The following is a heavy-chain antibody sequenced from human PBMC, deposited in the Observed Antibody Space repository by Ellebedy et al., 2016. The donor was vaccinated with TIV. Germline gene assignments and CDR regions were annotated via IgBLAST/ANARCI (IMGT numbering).Heavy chain of an antibody. D-gene: IGHD3-10*01. J-gene: IGHJ5*02. CDR3: ARDLYTMVRGGWFDP. Sequence: ASVKVSCKASGYTFTSYAMHWVRQAPGQRLEWMGWINAGNGNTKYSQKFQGRVTITRDTSASTAYMELSSLRSEDTAVYYCARDLYTMVRGGWFDPWGQGTLVTVSS. CDR2: INAGNGNT. CDR1: GYTFTSYA. V-gene: IGHV1-3*01.